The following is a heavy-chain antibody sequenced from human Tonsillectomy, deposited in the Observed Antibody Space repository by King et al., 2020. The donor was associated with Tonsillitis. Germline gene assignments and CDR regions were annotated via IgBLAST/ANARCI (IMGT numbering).Heavy chain of an antibody. D-gene: IGHD3-10*01. Sequence: VQLVESGTEVKKPGASVKISCKASAYTFNADYIHWVRQAPGQGFEWMGVITPSGDATFFAQKFRGRFTMTRDTSTSTVYMELSSLGSEDTAIYFCGGEVPTSGHSGDYWGQGPLVTVSS. J-gene: IGHJ4*02. CDR2: ITPSGDAT. CDR3: GGEVPTSGHSGDY. V-gene: IGHV1-46*02. CDR1: AYTFNADY.